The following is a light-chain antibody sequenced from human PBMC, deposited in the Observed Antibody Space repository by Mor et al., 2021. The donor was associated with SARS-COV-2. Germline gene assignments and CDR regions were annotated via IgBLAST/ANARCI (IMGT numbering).Light chain of an antibody. CDR2: DNF. CDR3: QSYDRRLTNV. V-gene: IGLV1-40*01. CDR1: AGYG. Sequence: AGYGVHWYQQFPETAPKLLIYDNFKRPSGVSDRFSGSKSGSSASRAITDLRVEDEADYYCQSYDRRLTNVFGGGT. J-gene: IGLJ1*01.